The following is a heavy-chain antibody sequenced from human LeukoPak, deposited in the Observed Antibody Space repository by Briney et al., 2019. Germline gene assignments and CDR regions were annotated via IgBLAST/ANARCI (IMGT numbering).Heavy chain of an antibody. CDR3: AKARGYSYYHYYYMDV. CDR2: ISWNSGSI. V-gene: IGHV3-9*01. Sequence: PGRSLRLSCAASGFTFDDYAMHWVRQAPGKGLEWVSGISWNSGSIGYADSVKGRFTISRDNAKNSLYLQMNSLRAEDTALYYCAKARGYSYYHYYYMDVWGKGTTVTVSS. J-gene: IGHJ6*03. CDR1: GFTFDDYA. D-gene: IGHD6-25*01.